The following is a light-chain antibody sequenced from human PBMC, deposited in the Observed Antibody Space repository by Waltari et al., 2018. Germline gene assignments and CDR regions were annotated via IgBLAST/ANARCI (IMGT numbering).Light chain of an antibody. CDR3: QQRADWPLT. V-gene: IGKV3-11*01. CDR1: QSVTRY. CDR2: DTS. Sequence: EMVLPQLPGTLSLSPGERATLSCRASQSVTRYLAWYQQKPGLAPRLLIYDTSNRATGIPARFIGSGSGTDFSLTITSLESEDFAVYYCQQRADWPLTFGGGTKVEIK. J-gene: IGKJ4*01.